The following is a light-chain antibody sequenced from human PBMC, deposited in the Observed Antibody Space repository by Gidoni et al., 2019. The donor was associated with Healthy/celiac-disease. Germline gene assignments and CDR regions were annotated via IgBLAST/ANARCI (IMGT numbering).Light chain of an antibody. J-gene: IGKJ4*01. CDR1: QSVSSSY. Sequence: EIVLTQSPGTLSLSPGERATLSCRASQSVSSSYLAWYQQKPGQAPRLLIYGASSRATGIPDRFSGSGSGTDFTLTISRLEPEDFAVYYCQQYGSSLAPTFXGXTKVEIK. V-gene: IGKV3-20*01. CDR2: GAS. CDR3: QQYGSSLAPT.